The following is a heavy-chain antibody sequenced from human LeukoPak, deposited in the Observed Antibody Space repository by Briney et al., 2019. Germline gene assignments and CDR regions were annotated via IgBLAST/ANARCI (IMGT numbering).Heavy chain of an antibody. CDR2: IIGGAGGT. D-gene: IGHD6-25*01. Sequence: GSLRLSCAASGFSFSSHGMSWVRQAPGKGLEWVSGIIGGAGGTYYADSVKGRFTISRDNAKNTLYLQMNSLTAEDTAVYYCARGPPWYFDLWGRGTLVTVSS. J-gene: IGHJ2*01. CDR3: ARGPPWYFDL. V-gene: IGHV3-23*01. CDR1: GFSFSSHG.